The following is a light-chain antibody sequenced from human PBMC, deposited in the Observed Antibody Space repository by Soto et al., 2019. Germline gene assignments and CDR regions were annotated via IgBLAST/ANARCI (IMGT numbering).Light chain of an antibody. V-gene: IGKV3-15*01. CDR2: GAS. J-gene: IGKJ5*01. CDR3: QQYKNWPL. Sequence: EIVMTDSAATLSVSRGEIPXLXCRASQSVSIDLAWYQQTPGQAPRLLIYGASTRATGIPVRFSGSASGTEFTLTTSSLQSEDFTVYYCQQYKNWPLFGQGTRLEI. CDR1: QSVSID.